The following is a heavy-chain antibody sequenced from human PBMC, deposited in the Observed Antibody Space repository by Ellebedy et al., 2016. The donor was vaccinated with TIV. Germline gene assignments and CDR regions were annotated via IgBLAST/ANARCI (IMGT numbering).Heavy chain of an antibody. CDR3: ARHDSSGYDAFDT. D-gene: IGHD3-22*01. CDR2: INPSGGST. Sequence: ASVKVSCKASGYTFTSYYMHWVRQAPGQGLEWMGIINPSGGSTSYAQKFQGRVTMTRDTSTGTVYMELSSLRSEDTAVYYCARHDSSGYDAFDTWGQGTMVTVSS. J-gene: IGHJ3*02. V-gene: IGHV1-46*03. CDR1: GYTFTSYY.